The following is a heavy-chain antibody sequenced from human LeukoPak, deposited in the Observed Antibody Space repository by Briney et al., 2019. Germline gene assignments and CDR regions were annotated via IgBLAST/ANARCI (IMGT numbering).Heavy chain of an antibody. CDR1: GYRFTTYW. J-gene: IGHJ4*02. CDR2: IYPGDSDT. D-gene: IGHD5-12*01. CDR3: ARQITDQSSGYDSIDY. Sequence: GESLKISCRASGYRFTTYWIAWVRQMPGKGLECMGIIYPGDSDTRYSPSFEGQVTISADKSITTAYLQWSSLKASDTAMYYCARQITDQSSGYDSIDYWGQGTLVTVSS. V-gene: IGHV5-51*01.